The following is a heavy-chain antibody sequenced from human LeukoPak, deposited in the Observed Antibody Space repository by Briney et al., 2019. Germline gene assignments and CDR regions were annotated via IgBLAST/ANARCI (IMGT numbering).Heavy chain of an antibody. Sequence: SETLSLTCAVYGGSFSGYYWSWIRQPPGKGLEWIGEINHSGSTNYNPSLKSRVTISVDTSKNQFSLKLSSVTAADTAVYYCARRGYCSSTSCSGYVFDIGGQGTRVTVSS. CDR3: ARRGYCSSTSCSGYVFDI. J-gene: IGHJ3*02. D-gene: IGHD2-2*01. CDR1: GGSFSGYY. V-gene: IGHV4-34*01. CDR2: INHSGST.